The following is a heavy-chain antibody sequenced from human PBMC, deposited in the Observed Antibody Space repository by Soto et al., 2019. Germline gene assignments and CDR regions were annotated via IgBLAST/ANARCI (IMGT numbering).Heavy chain of an antibody. CDR2: IVVGSGNT. CDR1: GFTFTSSA. Sequence: GASVKVSCKASGFTFTSSAVQWVRQARGQRLEWIGWIVVGSGNTNYAQKFQERVTITRDMSTSTAYMELSSLRSEDTAVYYCAADRRFLEWSAPPYYYYYGMDVWGQGTTVTVSS. V-gene: IGHV1-58*01. CDR3: AADRRFLEWSAPPYYYYYGMDV. J-gene: IGHJ6*02. D-gene: IGHD3-3*01.